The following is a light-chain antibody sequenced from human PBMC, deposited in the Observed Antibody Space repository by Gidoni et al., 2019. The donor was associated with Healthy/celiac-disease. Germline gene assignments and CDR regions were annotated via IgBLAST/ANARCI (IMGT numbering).Light chain of an antibody. CDR2: GAS. CDR1: QSVSSSY. V-gene: IGKV3-20*01. Sequence: EIALTQSPGTLSLSPGERATLSCRASQSVSSSYLAWYQQKPGQAPRRLIYGASSRATGIPDRFSGSGSGTDFTLTISRLEPEDFAVYYCQQYGSSSLTFGGGTKVEIK. CDR3: QQYGSSSLT. J-gene: IGKJ4*01.